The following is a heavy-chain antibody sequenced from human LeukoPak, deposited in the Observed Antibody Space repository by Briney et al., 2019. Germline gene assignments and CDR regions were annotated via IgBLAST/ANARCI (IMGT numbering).Heavy chain of an antibody. Sequence: PSETLSLTCTVSGGSISSYYWSWIRQPAGKGLEWIGRIYTSGSTNYNPSLKSQVTMSVVTSKNQFSLKLSSVTAADTAVYYCARDSSTTMVRGVIPWFDPWGQGTLVTVSS. CDR1: GGSISSYY. J-gene: IGHJ5*02. CDR3: ARDSSTTMVRGVIPWFDP. D-gene: IGHD3-10*01. CDR2: IYTSGST. V-gene: IGHV4-4*07.